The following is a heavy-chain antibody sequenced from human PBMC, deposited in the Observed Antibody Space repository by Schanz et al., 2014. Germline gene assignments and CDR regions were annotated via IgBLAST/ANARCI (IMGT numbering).Heavy chain of an antibody. CDR2: IIPILGIA. J-gene: IGHJ5*02. V-gene: IGHV1-69*09. Sequence: VQLVQSGAEVKKPGASVKVSCKASGGTFSTYTISWVRQAPGQGLEWMGRIIPILGIANYAQKFQGRVTITADKSTFTAYMELSSLRSEDTAVYYCAREVGLYDRGWFDPWGQGTLVTVSS. CDR1: GGTFSTYT. CDR3: AREVGLYDRGWFDP. D-gene: IGHD3-22*01.